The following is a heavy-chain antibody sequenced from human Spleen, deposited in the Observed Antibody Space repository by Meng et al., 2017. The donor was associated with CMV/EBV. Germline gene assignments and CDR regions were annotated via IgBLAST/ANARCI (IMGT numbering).Heavy chain of an antibody. Sequence: GESLKISCAASGFTFSDYYMSWIRQAPGKGLEWVSYISSGSTTIYYADSVKGRFTTSRDNAKNSLYLQMNSLRAEDTAVYYCARDRISSSWYGYYGMDVWGQGTTVTVSS. J-gene: IGHJ6*02. CDR2: ISSGSTTI. CDR1: GFTFSDYY. V-gene: IGHV3-11*04. CDR3: ARDRISSSWYGYYGMDV. D-gene: IGHD6-13*01.